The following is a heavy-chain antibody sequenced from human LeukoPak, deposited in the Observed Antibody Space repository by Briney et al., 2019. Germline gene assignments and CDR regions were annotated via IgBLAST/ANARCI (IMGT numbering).Heavy chain of an antibody. CDR3: ARGGLVVVVAATPSTSPGLLHRLDP. Sequence: GASVKVSCKASGYTFTGYHMHWVRQAPGQGLEWMGWISTYNGNTKYAQKVLGRVTMTTDTSTSTAYMELRSLRSDDTAVYYCARGGLVVVVAATPSTSPGLLHRLDPWGQGTLVSVSS. CDR1: GYTFTGYH. V-gene: IGHV1-18*04. D-gene: IGHD2-15*01. J-gene: IGHJ5*02. CDR2: ISTYNGNT.